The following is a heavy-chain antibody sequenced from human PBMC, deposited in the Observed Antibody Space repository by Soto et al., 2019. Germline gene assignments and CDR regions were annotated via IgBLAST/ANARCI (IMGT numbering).Heavy chain of an antibody. CDR2: IYYSGST. Sequence: PSETLSLTCTVSGGSISSGGYYWSWIRQHPGKGLEWIGYIYYSGSTYYNPSLKSRVTISVGTSKNQFSLKLSSVTAADTAVYYCARETGAAAGSFDYWGQGTLVTVSS. D-gene: IGHD6-13*01. CDR3: ARETGAAAGSFDY. J-gene: IGHJ4*02. CDR1: GGSISSGGYY. V-gene: IGHV4-31*03.